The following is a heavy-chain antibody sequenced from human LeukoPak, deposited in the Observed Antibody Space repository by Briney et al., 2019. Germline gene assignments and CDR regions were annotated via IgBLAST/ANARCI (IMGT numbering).Heavy chain of an antibody. J-gene: IGHJ4*02. Sequence: SETLSLTCTVSSDSISSYSGNWIRQSPGKGLEWIGRVYHSGSINYNPSLKSRVTISVDTSKNQFSLNLSSVTAADTAVYYCVSSYGGYVLDYWGQGTLVIVSS. CDR2: VYHSGSI. CDR1: SDSISSYS. V-gene: IGHV4-59*01. CDR3: VSSYGGYVLDY. D-gene: IGHD5-12*01.